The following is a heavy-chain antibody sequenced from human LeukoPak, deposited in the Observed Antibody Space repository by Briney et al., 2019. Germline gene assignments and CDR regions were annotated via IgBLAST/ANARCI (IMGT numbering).Heavy chain of an antibody. CDR2: INWNGGST. Sequence: PGGSLRLSXAASGFTFDDYGMSWVRQPPGKGLEWVSGINWNGGSTCYADSVKGRFTISRDNAKNSLYLQMNSLRAEDTALYYCARVYRHYDYVWGSYRFDYWGQGTLVTVSS. J-gene: IGHJ4*02. CDR1: GFTFDDYG. CDR3: ARVYRHYDYVWGSYRFDY. D-gene: IGHD3-16*02. V-gene: IGHV3-20*04.